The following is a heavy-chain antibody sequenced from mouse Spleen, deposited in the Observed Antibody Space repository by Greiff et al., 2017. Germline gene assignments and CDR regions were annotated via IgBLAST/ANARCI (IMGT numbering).Heavy chain of an antibody. CDR2: INPSNGGT. CDR1: GYTFTSYY. CDR3: TRSNYGYLDY. V-gene: IGHV1S81*02. Sequence: VQRVESGAELVKPGASVKLSCKASGYTFTSYYMYWVKQRPGQGLEWIGEINPSNGGTNFNEKFKSKATLTVDKSSSTAYMQLSSLTSEDSAVYYCTRSNYGYLDYWGQGTTLTVSS. J-gene: IGHJ2*01. D-gene: IGHD1-1*01.